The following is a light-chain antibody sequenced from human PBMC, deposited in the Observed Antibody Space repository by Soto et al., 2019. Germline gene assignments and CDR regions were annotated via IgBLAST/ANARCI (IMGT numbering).Light chain of an antibody. V-gene: IGKV1-27*01. Sequence: DVQLTQSPSSLSASVGDRVPITCRVSQGISSYLNWYRQKPGKVLKLLIYSASNLQSGVPSGFSVSVAETSLTLTISSLQTNDVATYYGQRTSNAPLTFGGGTKVEI. CDR2: SAS. CDR1: QGISSY. J-gene: IGKJ4*01. CDR3: QRTSNAPLT.